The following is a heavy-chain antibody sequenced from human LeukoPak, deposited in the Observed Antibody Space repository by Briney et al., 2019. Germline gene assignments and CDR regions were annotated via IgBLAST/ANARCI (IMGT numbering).Heavy chain of an antibody. J-gene: IGHJ4*02. CDR1: GFTFSDYY. Sequence: GGSLRLSCAASGFTFSDYYMSWIRQAPGKGLEWVSHISSSGSTIYYADSVKGRFTISRDNAKNSLYLQMNSLRAEDTAVYYCARVGSSGWYVTYYFDYWGQGTLVTVSS. D-gene: IGHD6-19*01. CDR2: ISSSGSTI. V-gene: IGHV3-11*01. CDR3: ARVGSSGWYVTYYFDY.